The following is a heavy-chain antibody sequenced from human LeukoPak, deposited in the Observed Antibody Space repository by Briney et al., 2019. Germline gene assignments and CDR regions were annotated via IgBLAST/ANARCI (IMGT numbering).Heavy chain of an antibody. CDR1: GGSISSYH. D-gene: IGHD2-8*02. CDR3: ARQARYCSGGTCFDS. J-gene: IGHJ4*02. Sequence: PSETLSLTCTVSGGSISSYHWSWIRQTPGKGLEWIGHIYSSGSTNYIPSLKSRVTISVDTSKNQFSLKLSSVTTADTAVYFCARQARYCSGGTCFDSWGQGTLVAVS. V-gene: IGHV4-59*08. CDR2: IYSSGST.